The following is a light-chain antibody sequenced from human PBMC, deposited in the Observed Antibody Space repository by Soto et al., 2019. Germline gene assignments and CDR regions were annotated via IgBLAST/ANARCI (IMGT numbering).Light chain of an antibody. J-gene: IGKJ5*01. Sequence: EIVLTQSPGTLSLSPGERATLSCRASQSVASSYLAWYQQKPGQAPRLLIYGASSSATGIPDRFSGSGSATDFTLTISRLEPEDFAVYSCHQYHRSPITFGQGTRLQIK. CDR1: QSVASSY. V-gene: IGKV3-20*01. CDR3: HQYHRSPIT. CDR2: GAS.